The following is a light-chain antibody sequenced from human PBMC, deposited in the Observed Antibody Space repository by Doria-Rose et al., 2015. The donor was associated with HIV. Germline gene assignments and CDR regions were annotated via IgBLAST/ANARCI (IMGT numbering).Light chain of an antibody. V-gene: IGLV1-40*01. Sequence: TISCTGSSTNIGSGYDVHWYQQLPGTAPKLLIYVNTNWPSGVPDRFSGSKSGTSASLAITGLQAEDEADYYCQSYDSSLSGSVFGGGTKLTVL. CDR3: QSYDSSLSGSV. CDR2: VNT. CDR1: STNIGSGYD. J-gene: IGLJ2*01.